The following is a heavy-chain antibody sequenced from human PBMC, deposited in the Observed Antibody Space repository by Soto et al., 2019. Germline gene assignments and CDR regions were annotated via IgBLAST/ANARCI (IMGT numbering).Heavy chain of an antibody. D-gene: IGHD2-15*01. CDR1: GYTFTSYY. CDR3: ASPGGYCSGGSCYEPHGGFDP. Sequence: QVQLVQSGAEVKKPGASVKVSCKASGYTFTSYYMHWVRQAPGQGLEWMGIINPSGGSTSYAQKFQVXVTRTRDTSTXXVXMXLSSLRSEDTAVYYCASPGGYCSGGSCYEPHGGFDPWGQGTLVTVSS. V-gene: IGHV1-46*01. CDR2: INPSGGST. J-gene: IGHJ5*02.